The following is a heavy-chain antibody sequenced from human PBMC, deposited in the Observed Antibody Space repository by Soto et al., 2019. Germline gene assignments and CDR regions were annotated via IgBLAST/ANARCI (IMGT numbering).Heavy chain of an antibody. CDR3: ARVVGALGHWFDP. CDR2: ISAYNGNT. J-gene: IGHJ5*02. V-gene: IGHV1-18*01. D-gene: IGHD1-26*01. CDR1: GYNFNSYT. Sequence: QVQLVQSGAEVKKPGASVKVSCKASGYNFNSYTISWVRQAPGQGLEWMGRISAYNGNTNYAQKLQGRVTMTTDTSTSTAYMELRSLRSDDTAVYHRARVVGALGHWFDPWGQGTLVTVSS.